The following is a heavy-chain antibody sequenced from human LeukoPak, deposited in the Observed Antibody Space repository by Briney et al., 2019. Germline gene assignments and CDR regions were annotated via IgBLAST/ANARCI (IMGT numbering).Heavy chain of an antibody. CDR2: INHSGST. D-gene: IGHD6-19*01. Sequence: KPSETLSLTCAVYGGSFSGYYWSWIRQPPGKGLEWIGKINHSGSTNYNPSLKSRVTISVDTSKNQFSLKLSSVTAADTAVYYCARRYSSGWYDGGADYFDYWGQGTLVTVSS. J-gene: IGHJ4*02. CDR1: GGSFSGYY. CDR3: ARRYSSGWYDGGADYFDY. V-gene: IGHV4-34*01.